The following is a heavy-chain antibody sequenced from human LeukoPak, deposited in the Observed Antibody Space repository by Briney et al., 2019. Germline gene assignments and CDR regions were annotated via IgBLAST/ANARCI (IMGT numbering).Heavy chain of an antibody. V-gene: IGHV3-7*01. D-gene: IGHD2-8*01. J-gene: IGHJ6*03. CDR1: GFTFSIYW. Sequence: PGESLRLSCAAAGFTFSIYWMSWVRQAPGKGLEWVANIKYDGRDKYYVDSVKGRFTISRDNSKNTLYLQMNSLRAEDTAVYYCAKDLMVDGYYYYYYMDVWGKGTTVTVSS. CDR3: AKDLMVDGYYYYYYMDV. CDR2: IKYDGRDK.